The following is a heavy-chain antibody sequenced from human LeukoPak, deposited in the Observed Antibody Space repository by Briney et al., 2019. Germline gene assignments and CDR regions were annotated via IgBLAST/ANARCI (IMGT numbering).Heavy chain of an antibody. CDR2: IYYSGST. J-gene: IGHJ6*03. CDR1: GGSISSSSYY. CDR3: ARGGVVSFSYYYMDV. V-gene: IGHV4-39*07. Sequence: SETLSLTCTVSGGSISSSSYYWGWIRQPPGKGLEWIGSIYYSGSTYYNPSLKSRVTISVDTSKNQFSLKLSSVTAADTAVYYCARGGVVSFSYYYMDVWGKGTTVTVSS. D-gene: IGHD3-3*01.